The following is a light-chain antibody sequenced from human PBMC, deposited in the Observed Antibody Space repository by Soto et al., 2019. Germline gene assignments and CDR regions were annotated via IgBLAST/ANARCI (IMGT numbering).Light chain of an antibody. J-gene: IGKJ2*01. V-gene: IGKV3-20*01. CDR2: GAI. CDR1: ESVSSGY. CDR3: DQYCSSPPS. Sequence: EIVLTQSPGTLSLSPGERVTLSCRASESVSSGYVGWYQQKPGQAPRLVIFGAIGRATGIPDRFRGSGSGTHFTLTIRSLEAEDFAVYYCDQYCSSPPSFGQGTQLEIK.